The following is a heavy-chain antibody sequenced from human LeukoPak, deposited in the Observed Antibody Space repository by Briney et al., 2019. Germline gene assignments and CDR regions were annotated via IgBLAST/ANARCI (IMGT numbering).Heavy chain of an antibody. D-gene: IGHD4-17*01. V-gene: IGHV3-53*01. Sequence: TGGSLRLSCAASGFTFSNYAMHWVRQAPGKGLEWVSVMYNNGNTHYADSVKGRFTISRDNAKNTLYLQMNSLRPEDTAVYYCARVGGDRVAYWGQGTLVTVSS. CDR3: ARVGGDRVAY. J-gene: IGHJ4*02. CDR1: GFTFSNYA. CDR2: MYNNGNT.